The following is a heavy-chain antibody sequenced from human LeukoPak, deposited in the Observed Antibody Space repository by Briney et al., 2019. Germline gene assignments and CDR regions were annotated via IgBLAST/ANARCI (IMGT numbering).Heavy chain of an antibody. D-gene: IGHD2-2*01. CDR2: ISSSSSYM. V-gene: IGHV3-21*01. J-gene: IGHJ4*02. CDR3: ARDVSSTSCYDY. Sequence: GGSLRLSCAASGFTFSSYSMNWVRQAPGKGLEWVPSISSSSSYMYYADSVKGRFTISRDNAKNSLYLQMNSLRAEDTAVYYCARDVSSTSCYDYWGQGTLVTVSS. CDR1: GFTFSSYS.